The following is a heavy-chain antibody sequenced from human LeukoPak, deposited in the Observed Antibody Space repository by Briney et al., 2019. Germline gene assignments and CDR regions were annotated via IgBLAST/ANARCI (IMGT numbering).Heavy chain of an antibody. D-gene: IGHD4-17*01. J-gene: IGHJ4*02. CDR1: GGSISSGGYY. Sequence: SETLSLTCTVSGGSISSGGYYWSWIRQPPGKGLEWIGYIYHSGSTYYNPSLKSRVTISVDRSKNQFSLKLSSVTAADTAVYYCARFYDYGNTFDYWGQGTLVTVSS. CDR2: IYHSGST. CDR3: ARFYDYGNTFDY. V-gene: IGHV4-30-2*01.